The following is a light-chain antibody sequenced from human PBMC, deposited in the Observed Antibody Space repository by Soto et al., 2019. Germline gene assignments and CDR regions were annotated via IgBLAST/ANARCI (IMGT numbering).Light chain of an antibody. CDR2: GNN. V-gene: IGLV1-40*01. Sequence: QSVLTQPPSVSGAPGQRVIISCTGSSSNIGAGYDVHWYQQRPGTAPKLLISGNNNRPSGVPDRFSGSKSGTSASLAITGLQAEDEGDYYCQSYDSTLSDRYVFGTGTKVTVL. J-gene: IGLJ1*01. CDR3: QSYDSTLSDRYV. CDR1: SSNIGAGYD.